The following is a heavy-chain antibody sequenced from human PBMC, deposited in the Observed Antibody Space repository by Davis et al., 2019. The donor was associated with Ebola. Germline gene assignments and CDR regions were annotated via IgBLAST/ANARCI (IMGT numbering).Heavy chain of an antibody. Sequence: GESLKISCAASGFTFNKYEMNWVRQAPGKGLEWISYISDSGSTTYYTDSVKGRFTISRDNAKNSVDLQMNSLRAEDTALYHCARVGTIFGVVIYDYWGQGTLVTVSS. D-gene: IGHD3-3*01. CDR2: ISDSGSTT. CDR3: ARVGTIFGVVIYDY. V-gene: IGHV3-48*03. CDR1: GFTFNKYE. J-gene: IGHJ4*02.